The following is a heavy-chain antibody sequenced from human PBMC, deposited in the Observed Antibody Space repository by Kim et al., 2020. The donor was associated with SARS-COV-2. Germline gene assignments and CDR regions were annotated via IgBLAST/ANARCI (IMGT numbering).Heavy chain of an antibody. Sequence: SETLSLTCTVSGGSISSSSYYWGWIRQPPGKGLEWIGSIYYSGSTYYNPSLKSRVTISVDTSKNQFSLKLSSVTAADTAVYYCARDGYCSGGSCYAYPYYYYYGMDVWGQGTTVTVSS. D-gene: IGHD2-15*01. J-gene: IGHJ6*02. CDR2: IYYSGST. CDR3: ARDGYCSGGSCYAYPYYYYYGMDV. CDR1: GGSISSSSYY. V-gene: IGHV4-39*07.